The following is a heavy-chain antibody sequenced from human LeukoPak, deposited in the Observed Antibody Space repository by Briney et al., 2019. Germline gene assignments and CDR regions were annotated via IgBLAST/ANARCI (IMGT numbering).Heavy chain of an antibody. D-gene: IGHD2-8*01. J-gene: IGHJ6*02. CDR2: IIPIFGTA. Sequence: ASVKVSCKASGGTFSSYAISWVRQAPGQGLEWMGGIIPIFGTANYAQKFQGRVTITADESTSTAYMELSSLRSEDTAVYYCARDKVEDIVLIPSGMDVWGQGPRSPSP. V-gene: IGHV1-69*13. CDR1: GGTFSSYA. CDR3: ARDKVEDIVLIPSGMDV.